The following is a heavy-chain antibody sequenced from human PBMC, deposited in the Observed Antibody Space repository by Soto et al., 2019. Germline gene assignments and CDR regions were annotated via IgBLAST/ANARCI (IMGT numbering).Heavy chain of an antibody. CDR1: GYTFTSYG. Sequence: QVQLVQSGAEVKKPGASVKVSCKASGYTFTSYGISWVRHAPGQGLEWMGWISAYNGNTNYAQKLQGRVTMTTDTSTSTAYMELRSRRSDDTAVYYCAGPLWYSSSSDWYYYGMDVWGQGTTVTVSS. D-gene: IGHD6-6*01. CDR3: AGPLWYSSSSDWYYYGMDV. J-gene: IGHJ6*02. CDR2: ISAYNGNT. V-gene: IGHV1-18*01.